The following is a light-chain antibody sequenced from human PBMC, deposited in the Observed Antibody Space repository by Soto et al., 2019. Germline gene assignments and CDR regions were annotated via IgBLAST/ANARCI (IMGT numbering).Light chain of an antibody. J-gene: IGKJ1*01. CDR1: QGIGDE. CDR3: LQDYDFPWT. CDR2: GAS. V-gene: IGKV1-6*01. Sequence: AIQMTQSPSSLSASVGDRVTITCRASQGIGDELGWYQQKPGKAPKLLIYGASTLQSGVPSRFSGRGSGTDFTLTISSLQPEDFATYYCLQDYDFPWTFGPGTKVEIK.